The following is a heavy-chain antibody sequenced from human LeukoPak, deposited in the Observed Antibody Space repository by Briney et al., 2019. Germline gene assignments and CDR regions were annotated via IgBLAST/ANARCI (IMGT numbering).Heavy chain of an antibody. J-gene: IGHJ4*02. CDR1: GGSISSGGYY. V-gene: IGHV4-31*03. Sequence: SETLSLTCIVSGGSISSGGYYWSWIRQHPGKGLEWIGYIYYSGTTYYNPSLKSRVSISLDTSKNQFSLTLSSVTAADTAVYYCARSGTVTTWNYWGQGTLVTVSS. D-gene: IGHD4-17*01. CDR2: IYYSGTT. CDR3: ARSGTVTTWNY.